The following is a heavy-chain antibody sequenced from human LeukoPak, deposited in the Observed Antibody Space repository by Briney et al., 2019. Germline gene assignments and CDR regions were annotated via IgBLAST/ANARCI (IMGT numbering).Heavy chain of an antibody. J-gene: IGHJ4*02. Sequence: ASVKVSXKASGYTFTSYGISWVRQAPGQGLEWMGWISAYNGNTNYAQKLQGRVTMTTDTSTSTAYMELRSLRSDDTAVYYCARERRYYDSSGYPDYWGQGTLVTVSS. D-gene: IGHD3-22*01. CDR2: ISAYNGNT. CDR3: ARERRYYDSSGYPDY. CDR1: GYTFTSYG. V-gene: IGHV1-18*01.